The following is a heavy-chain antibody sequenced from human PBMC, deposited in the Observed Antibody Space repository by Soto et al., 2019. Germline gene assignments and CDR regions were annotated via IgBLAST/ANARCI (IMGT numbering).Heavy chain of an antibody. CDR3: AREHKYCSGRSSYLSGIDY. V-gene: IGHV4-30-4*01. Sequence: PSETLSLTCTVSGGSISSGDYYWSWIRQPPGKGLEWIGYIYYSGSTYYNPSLKSRVTISVDTSKNQFSLKLSSVTAADTAVYYCAREHKYCSGRSSYLSGIDYWGQGTLVTVSS. J-gene: IGHJ4*02. D-gene: IGHD2-15*01. CDR1: GGSISSGDYY. CDR2: IYYSGST.